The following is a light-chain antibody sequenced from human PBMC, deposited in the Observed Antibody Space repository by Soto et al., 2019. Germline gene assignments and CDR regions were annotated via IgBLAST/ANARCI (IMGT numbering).Light chain of an antibody. V-gene: IGKV1-5*03. CDR3: QQYNNYPHT. CDR2: KAS. CDR1: QSVSNW. J-gene: IGKJ2*01. Sequence: DIQMTQSPSTLSASVGDRVTITCRASQSVSNWLAWYQQKPGKAPSLLIYKASNLGSGVPSRFSGSGSGTEFTLTISSLQPDDFATFYCQQYNNYPHTFGQGTKLEIK.